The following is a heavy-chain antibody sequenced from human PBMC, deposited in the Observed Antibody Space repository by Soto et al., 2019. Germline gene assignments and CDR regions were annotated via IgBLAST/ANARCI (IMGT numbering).Heavy chain of an antibody. CDR1: GYTLTELS. CDR2: FDPEDGET. J-gene: IGHJ3*02. Sequence: ASMKVSCKVSGYTLTELSMHWVRQAPGKGLEWKGGFDPEDGETIYAQKFQGRVTMTEDTSTDTAYMELSSPRSEDTAVYYCATFTSITIFGVVIRDAFDIWGQGTMVTVSS. V-gene: IGHV1-24*01. CDR3: ATFTSITIFGVVIRDAFDI. D-gene: IGHD3-3*01.